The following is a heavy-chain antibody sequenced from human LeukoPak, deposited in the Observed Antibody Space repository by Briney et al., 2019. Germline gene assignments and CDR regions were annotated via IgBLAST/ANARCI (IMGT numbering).Heavy chain of an antibody. Sequence: GGSLRLSCAASEFSFSSYSMSWVRQAPGKGLEWVSSISGSGSHIHNADSVKGRFTISRDNAKNSLYLQMNSLRAEDTAVYYCARSGGWPVRDLDYWGQGTLVTVSS. J-gene: IGHJ4*02. D-gene: IGHD6-19*01. CDR2: ISGSGSHI. CDR3: ARSGGWPVRDLDY. CDR1: EFSFSSYS. V-gene: IGHV3-21*01.